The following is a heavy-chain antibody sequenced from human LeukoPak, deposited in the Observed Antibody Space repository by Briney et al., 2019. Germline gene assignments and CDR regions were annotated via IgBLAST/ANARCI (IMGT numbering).Heavy chain of an antibody. D-gene: IGHD3-9*01. CDR2: IYYSGST. Sequence: PSETLSLTCTVSGGSISSSSYYWGWIRQPPGKGLEWIGSIYYSGSTYYNPSLKSRVTISVDTSKNQFSLKLSSVTAADTAVYYCARDPELERYYDILTGYSWFDPWGQGTLVTVSS. V-gene: IGHV4-39*07. J-gene: IGHJ5*02. CDR1: GGSISSSSYY. CDR3: ARDPELERYYDILTGYSWFDP.